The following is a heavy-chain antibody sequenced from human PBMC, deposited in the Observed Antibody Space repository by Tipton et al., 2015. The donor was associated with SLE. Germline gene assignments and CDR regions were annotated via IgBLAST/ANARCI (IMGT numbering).Heavy chain of an antibody. CDR3: ARGGACSSTSCYSGKIDY. CDR1: GGSFSGYY. J-gene: IGHJ4*02. CDR2: INHSGST. D-gene: IGHD2-2*02. Sequence: GLVKPSETLSLTCAVYGGSFSGYYWSWIRQPPGKGLEWIGEINHSGSTNYNPSLKSRVTISVDTSKNQFSLKLTSVTAADAAVYYCARGGACSSTSCYSGKIDYWGQGTLVTVSS. V-gene: IGHV4-34*01.